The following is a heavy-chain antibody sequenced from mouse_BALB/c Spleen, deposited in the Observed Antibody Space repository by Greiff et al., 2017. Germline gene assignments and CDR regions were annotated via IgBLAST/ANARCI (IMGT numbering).Heavy chain of an antibody. CDR2: ILPGSGST. D-gene: IGHD2-4*01. J-gene: IGHJ3*01. CDR3: ARWPAATMITSAY. V-gene: IGHV1-9*01. Sequence: QVQLQQSGAELMKPGASVKISCKATGYTFSSYWIEWVKQRPGHGLEWIGEILPGSGSTNYNEKFKGKATFTADTSSNTAYMQLSSLTSEDSAVYYCARWPAATMITSAYWGQGTLVTVSA. CDR1: GYTFSSYW.